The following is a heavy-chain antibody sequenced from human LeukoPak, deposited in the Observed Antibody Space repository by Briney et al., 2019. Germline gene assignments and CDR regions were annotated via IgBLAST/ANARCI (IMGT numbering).Heavy chain of an antibody. Sequence: GGSLRLSCAASGFTFDDYAMHWVRQAPGKALEWVSGISWNSGSIGYADSVKGRFTISRDNAKNSLYLQMNSLRAEDTALYYCAKDTRLYYYYGMDVWGQGTTVTVSS. V-gene: IGHV3-9*01. CDR3: AKDTRLYYYYGMDV. CDR2: ISWNSGSI. CDR1: GFTFDDYA. J-gene: IGHJ6*02.